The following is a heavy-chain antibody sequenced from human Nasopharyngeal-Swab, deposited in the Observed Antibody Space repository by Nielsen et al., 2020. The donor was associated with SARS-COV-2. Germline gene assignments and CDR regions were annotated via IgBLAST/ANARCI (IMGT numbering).Heavy chain of an antibody. D-gene: IGHD5-18*01. Sequence: SDILSFTFTASGCSISSSSYYWCWIRQPPGKGLEWIGYIYYSGSTNYNPSLKSRVTISVDTYKNQFSLKLSSVTAADTAVYYCARVRLPPGPPYFDYWGQGTLVTVSS. J-gene: IGHJ4*02. V-gene: IGHV4-61*01. CDR3: ARVRLPPGPPYFDY. CDR2: IYYSGST. CDR1: GCSISSSSYY.